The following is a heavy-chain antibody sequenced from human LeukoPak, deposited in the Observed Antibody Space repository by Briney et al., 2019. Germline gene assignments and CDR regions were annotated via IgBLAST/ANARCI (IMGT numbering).Heavy chain of an antibody. CDR1: GYTFTSYY. Sequence: PGGSLRLSCAASGYTFTSYYMHWVRQAPGQGLEWMGIINPSGGSTSYAQKFQGRVTMTRDTSTSTVYMELSSLRSEDTAVYYCARDRLVGATTAYYYYGMDVWGQGTTVTVSS. J-gene: IGHJ6*02. V-gene: IGHV1-46*01. CDR3: ARDRLVGATTAYYYYGMDV. CDR2: INPSGGST. D-gene: IGHD1-26*01.